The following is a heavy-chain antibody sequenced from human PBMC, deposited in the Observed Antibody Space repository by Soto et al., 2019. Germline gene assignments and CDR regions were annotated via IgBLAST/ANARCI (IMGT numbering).Heavy chain of an antibody. CDR3: ALRRGAVVPEY. CDR1: GDSISSYY. Sequence: QVQLQESGPGLVKPSETLSLTCAVSGDSISSYYCMWIRQPPGKGLESIGYLYYGRSANSTPSPNSRVTLSVTTSTNQCSVTLSSMTAADTAVYYGALRRGAVVPEYCGQGTLVTVPS. V-gene: IGHV4-59*01. CDR2: LYYGRSA. J-gene: IGHJ4*02. D-gene: IGHD3-22*01.